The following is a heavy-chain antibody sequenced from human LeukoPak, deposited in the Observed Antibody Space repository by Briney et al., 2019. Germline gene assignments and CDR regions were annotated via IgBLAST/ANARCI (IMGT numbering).Heavy chain of an antibody. CDR3: ASVVKRRDYYYYYMDV. V-gene: IGHV1-2*02. CDR1: GYTFITYG. Sequence: GASVKVSCKASGYTFITYGISWVRQAPGQGLERMGWINPNSGGTNYAQKFQGRVTMTRDTSISTAYMELSRLRSDDTAVYYCASVVKRRDYYYYYMDVWGKGTTVTVSS. J-gene: IGHJ6*03. CDR2: INPNSGGT. D-gene: IGHD2-21*01.